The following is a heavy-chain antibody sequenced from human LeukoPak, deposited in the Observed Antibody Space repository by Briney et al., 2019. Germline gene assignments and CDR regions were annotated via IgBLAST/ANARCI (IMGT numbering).Heavy chain of an antibody. V-gene: IGHV3-23*01. D-gene: IGHD2-2*01. CDR1: GFTFSSYA. CDR2: ISGSGGST. CDR3: AKDLLYCSSTSCYGVFDY. Sequence: HPGGSLRLSCAASGFTFSSYAMSWVRQAPGKGLEWVSGISGSGGSTYYADSVKGRFTISRDNSKNTLYLQMNSLRAEDTAVYYCAKDLLYCSSTSCYGVFDYWGQGTLVTVSS. J-gene: IGHJ4*02.